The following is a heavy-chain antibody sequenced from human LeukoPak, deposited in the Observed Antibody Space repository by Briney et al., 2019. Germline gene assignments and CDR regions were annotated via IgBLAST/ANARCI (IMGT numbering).Heavy chain of an antibody. CDR1: GFTFSDSY. V-gene: IGHV3-11*01. CDR3: ARLYSTSCLDF. D-gene: IGHD6-6*01. CDR2: ISNSGSSTI. Sequence: GGSLRLSCAASGFTFSDSYMSWIRQAPGKGLEWVSYISNSGSSTIYYADSVKGRFTISRDNARNSLYLQMNSLRAEDTAVYYCARLYSTSCLDFWGQGTLATVSS. J-gene: IGHJ4*02.